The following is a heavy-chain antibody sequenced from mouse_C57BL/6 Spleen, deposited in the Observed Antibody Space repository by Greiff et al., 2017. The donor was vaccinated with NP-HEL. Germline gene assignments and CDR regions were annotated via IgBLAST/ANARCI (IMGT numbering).Heavy chain of an antibody. V-gene: IGHV5-9-1*02. CDR1: GFTFSSYA. CDR2: ISSGGDYI. CDR3: TRGDWYFDY. Sequence: EVQRVESGAGLVKPGGSLKLSCAASGFTFSSYAMSWVRQTPEQRLEWVAYISSGGDYIYYADTVKGRFTISRDKARNTLYLQMSSLKSEDTAMYYCTRGDWYFDYWGQGTTLTVSS. J-gene: IGHJ2*01. D-gene: IGHD2-13*01.